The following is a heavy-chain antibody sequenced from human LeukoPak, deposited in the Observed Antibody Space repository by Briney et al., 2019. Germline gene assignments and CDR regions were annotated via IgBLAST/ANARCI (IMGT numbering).Heavy chain of an antibody. CDR3: ATGGQLERSYNWFDP. D-gene: IGHD1-1*01. CDR1: GYTFSGYY. J-gene: IGHJ5*02. V-gene: IGHV1-2*02. Sequence: ASVKVSCKASGYTFSGYYMHWVRQAPGQGLEWVGWINPNSGGTNYAQKFQGRVTMTEDTSTDTAYMELSSLRSEDTAVYYCATGGQLERSYNWFDPWGQGTLVTVSS. CDR2: INPNSGGT.